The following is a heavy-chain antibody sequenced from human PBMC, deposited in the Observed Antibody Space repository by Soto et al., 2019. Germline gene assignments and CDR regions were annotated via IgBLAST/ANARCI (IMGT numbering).Heavy chain of an antibody. CDR3: ASRDDSSGFFDY. V-gene: IGHV1-69*13. Sequence: SVKVSCKASGGSFSSYTISWVRQAPGQGLEWMGGIIPIFETANYAQKFQGRVTITADESTSTVYMELNSLRSEDTAVYYCASRDDSSGFFDYWGQGTLVTVSS. D-gene: IGHD3-22*01. CDR2: IIPIFETA. J-gene: IGHJ4*02. CDR1: GGSFSSYT.